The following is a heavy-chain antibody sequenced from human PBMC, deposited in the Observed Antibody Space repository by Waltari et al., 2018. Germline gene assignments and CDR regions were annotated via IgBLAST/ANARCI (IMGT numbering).Heavy chain of an antibody. Sequence: QVQLQESGPGLVKPSETLSLTCTVSGNSISSGYYWGWIRQPPGKGLEWIGSIYHSGNTYYNPSLKSRVTISVDTSKNQCSLKLSSVTAADTAVYYCARDGKQQLDIDYWGQGTLVTVSS. V-gene: IGHV4-38-2*02. CDR1: GNSISSGYY. D-gene: IGHD6-13*01. CDR2: IYHSGNT. J-gene: IGHJ4*02. CDR3: ARDGKQQLDIDY.